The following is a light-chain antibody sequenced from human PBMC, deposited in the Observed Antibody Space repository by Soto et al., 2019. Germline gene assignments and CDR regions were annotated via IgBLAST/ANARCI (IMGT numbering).Light chain of an antibody. CDR1: QSVSSSY. J-gene: IGKJ1*01. V-gene: IGKV3D-20*02. CDR3: HQRSSWPRT. CDR2: GAS. Sequence: EIGWTQSPCALSLSTGERATLSCRASQSVSSSYLAWYQQKPGQAPRLLIYGASSRATGIPDRFSGSGSGTDFSLTISRLEPQDFAVYYCHQRSSWPRTFGQGTKVDI.